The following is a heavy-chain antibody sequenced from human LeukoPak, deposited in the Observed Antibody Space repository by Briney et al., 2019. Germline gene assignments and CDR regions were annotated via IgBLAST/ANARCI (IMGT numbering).Heavy chain of an antibody. J-gene: IGHJ6*02. V-gene: IGHV3-7*01. Sequence: PGGSLRHSCAASGFTFSSYWMYWVRQAPGKGLEWVASIKQDESGKYYGDSVKGRFAVSRDNAKNSLFLQMNSLRAEDTAVYYCARDGCSSTSCQGPGYYYGMDVWGQGTTVAVSS. CDR2: IKQDESGK. D-gene: IGHD2-2*01. CDR1: GFTFSSYW. CDR3: ARDGCSSTSCQGPGYYYGMDV.